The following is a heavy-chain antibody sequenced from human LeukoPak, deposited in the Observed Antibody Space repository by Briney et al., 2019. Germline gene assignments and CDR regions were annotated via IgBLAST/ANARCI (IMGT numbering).Heavy chain of an antibody. J-gene: IGHJ6*03. CDR1: GYTFTGYY. CDR2: INPNSGGT. Sequence: ASVKVSCKASGYTFTGYYMHWVRQAPGQGLEWMGWINPNSGGTNYAQKFQGRVTMTRATSISTAYMELSRLRSDDTAVYYCARSTVLYYYMDVWGKGTTVTVSS. V-gene: IGHV1-2*02. CDR3: ARSTVLYYYMDV. D-gene: IGHD4-17*01.